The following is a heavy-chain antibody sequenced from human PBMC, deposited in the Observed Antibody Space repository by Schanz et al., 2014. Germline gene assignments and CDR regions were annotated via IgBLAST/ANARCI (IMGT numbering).Heavy chain of an antibody. J-gene: IGHJ6*02. Sequence: QVQLVESGGGVVQPGRSLRLSCAASGFTFSSYGMHWVRQAPGKGLEWVAIIWYDGSNKYYADSVKGRFTISRDNSKNTLFLQMSSLRAEDTAVYYCTTQQLGSHYLYGMDVWGQGTTXTVS. V-gene: IGHV3-33*01. D-gene: IGHD6-13*01. CDR1: GFTFSSYG. CDR3: TTQQLGSHYLYGMDV. CDR2: IWYDGSNK.